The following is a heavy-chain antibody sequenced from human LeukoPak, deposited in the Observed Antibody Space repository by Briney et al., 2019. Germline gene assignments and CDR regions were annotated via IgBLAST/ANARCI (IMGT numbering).Heavy chain of an antibody. J-gene: IGHJ4*02. CDR3: AKSSDTYYYYGSGYSIDY. CDR1: GFTFSSYG. D-gene: IGHD3-22*01. CDR2: TSYDGSNK. Sequence: GRSLRLSCAASGFTFSSYGMHWVRQAPGKGLEWVAVTSYDGSNKYYADSMKGRFTISRDNSKNTLYLQMNSLRAEDTAVYYCAKSSDTYYYYGSGYSIDYWGQGTLVSVSS. V-gene: IGHV3-30*18.